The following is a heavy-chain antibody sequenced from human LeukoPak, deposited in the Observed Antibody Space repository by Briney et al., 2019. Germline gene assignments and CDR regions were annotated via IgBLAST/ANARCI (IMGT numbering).Heavy chain of an antibody. V-gene: IGHV1-69*06. Sequence: ASVKVSCKASGGTFSSYAISWVRQAPGQGLEWMGGITPIFGTANYAQKFQGRVTITADKSTSTAYMELSSLRSDDTAVYYCARDRTIFGVVIIDTGFDYWGQGTLVTVSS. CDR2: ITPIFGTA. D-gene: IGHD3-3*01. J-gene: IGHJ4*02. CDR1: GGTFSSYA. CDR3: ARDRTIFGVVIIDTGFDY.